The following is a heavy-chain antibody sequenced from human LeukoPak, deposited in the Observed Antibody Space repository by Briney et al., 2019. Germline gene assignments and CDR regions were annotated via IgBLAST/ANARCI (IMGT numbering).Heavy chain of an antibody. CDR3: ARTLYDSSGWYWFDP. CDR2: INPNSGGT. Sequence: ASVKVSCKASGYTFTSYGISWVRQAPGQGLEWMGWINPNSGGTNYAQKFQGRVTMTRDTSISTAYMELSRLRSDDTAVYYCARTLYDSSGWYWFDPWGQGTLVTVSS. J-gene: IGHJ5*02. D-gene: IGHD6-19*01. V-gene: IGHV1-2*02. CDR1: GYTFTSYG.